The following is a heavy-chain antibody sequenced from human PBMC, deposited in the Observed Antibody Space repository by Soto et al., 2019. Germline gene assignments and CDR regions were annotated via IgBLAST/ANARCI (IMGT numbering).Heavy chain of an antibody. J-gene: IGHJ4*02. V-gene: IGHV3-30*18. Sequence: GGSLRLFCAASGFTFSDYAMHGVRQDPGKGLEWVAVVSHDGRNTHYADSVKGRFTISRDSSKNTVSLEMTSLRAEDTAVYYCAKGGRQWLVTSDFNYWGQGALVTVSS. CDR2: VSHDGRNT. CDR3: AKGGRQWLVTSDFNY. CDR1: GFTFSDYA. D-gene: IGHD6-19*01.